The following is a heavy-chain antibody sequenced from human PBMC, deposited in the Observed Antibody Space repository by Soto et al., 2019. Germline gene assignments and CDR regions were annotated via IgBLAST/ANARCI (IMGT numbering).Heavy chain of an antibody. CDR3: ARDPYSGSYYGSWFDP. CDR2: IWYDGSNK. J-gene: IGHJ5*02. D-gene: IGHD1-26*01. Sequence: GGSLRLSCAASGFTFSSYGMHWVRQAPGKGLEWVAVIWYDGSNKYYADSVKGRFTISRDNSKNTLYLQMNSLRAEDTAVYYCARDPYSGSYYGSWFDPWGQGTLVTVSS. CDR1: GFTFSSYG. V-gene: IGHV3-33*01.